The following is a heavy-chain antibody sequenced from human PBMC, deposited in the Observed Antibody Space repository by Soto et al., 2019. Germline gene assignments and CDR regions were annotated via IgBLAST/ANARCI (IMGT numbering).Heavy chain of an antibody. Sequence: QINLIESGPTLVKPTQTLTLTCTFSGFSLSTSGAAVGWVRQPPGRALEWLALIYWDGDKRYNASLGNRLTITKDTSMNLVGLALTNVDPADTATYYCAHRATMTIFGLIIDNGIWFDPWGQGTRVIVSS. CDR3: AHRATMTIFGLIIDNGIWFDP. D-gene: IGHD3-3*01. CDR2: IYWDGDK. V-gene: IGHV2-5*02. CDR1: GFSLSTSGAA. J-gene: IGHJ5*02.